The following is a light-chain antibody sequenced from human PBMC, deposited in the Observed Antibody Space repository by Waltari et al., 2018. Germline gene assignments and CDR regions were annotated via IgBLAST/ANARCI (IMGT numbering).Light chain of an antibody. Sequence: QSALTQPPSLSGSPGPSVTISANKPINYFSWYPQPPGKGPKLLIYYDDTRPSGVPVRFSGSKSGYTAALTISGRRSEDEADYYCCSFAGSHTEIFDGGTKLTVL. CDR1: INY. V-gene: IGLV2-11*01. CDR3: CSFAGSHTEI. CDR2: YDD. J-gene: IGLJ2*01.